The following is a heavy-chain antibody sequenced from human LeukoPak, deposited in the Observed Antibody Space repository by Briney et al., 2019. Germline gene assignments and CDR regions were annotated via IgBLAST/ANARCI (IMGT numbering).Heavy chain of an antibody. V-gene: IGHV3-21*01. CDR2: ISSSSSYI. J-gene: IGHJ4*02. Sequence: PGGSLRLSCAASGFTFSSYSMNWVRQAPGKGLEWVSSISSSSSYIYYADSVKGRFTISRDNAKNSLYLQMNSLRAEDTAVYYCAKDDSHNYYDSSGCFDYWGQGTLVTVSS. CDR3: AKDDSHNYYDSSGCFDY. CDR1: GFTFSSYS. D-gene: IGHD3-22*01.